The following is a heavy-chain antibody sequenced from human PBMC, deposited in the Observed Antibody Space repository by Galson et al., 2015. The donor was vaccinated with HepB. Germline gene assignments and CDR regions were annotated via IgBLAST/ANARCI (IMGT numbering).Heavy chain of an antibody. Sequence: PALVKPTQTLTLTCTFSGFSLSTTGVGVGWIRQPPGKALEWLAPIYWDDDKRYTSSLKNRLTLTKDTSTTQVVLSITNMDPVDTATYYCAHRPGYSSRWDQGAWDWFDSWGQGTLVTVSS. D-gene: IGHD6-13*01. CDR2: IYWDDDK. V-gene: IGHV2-5*02. CDR3: AHRPGYSSRWDQGAWDWFDS. CDR1: GFSLSTTGVG. J-gene: IGHJ5*01.